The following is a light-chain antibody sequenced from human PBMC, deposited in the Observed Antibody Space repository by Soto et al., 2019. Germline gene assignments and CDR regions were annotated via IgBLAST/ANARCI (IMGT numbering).Light chain of an antibody. J-gene: IGLJ3*02. CDR3: SSYADSNNWV. Sequence: QSALTQPPSTSGSPGQSVTISCTGASIDVGAYNRVSWYQQHPGQAPKVMIYEISERPSGVPDRFSGSKSGNTASLTVSGLQAEDEADYYCSSYADSNNWVFGGGTQLTVL. CDR2: EIS. V-gene: IGLV2-8*01. CDR1: SIDVGAYNR.